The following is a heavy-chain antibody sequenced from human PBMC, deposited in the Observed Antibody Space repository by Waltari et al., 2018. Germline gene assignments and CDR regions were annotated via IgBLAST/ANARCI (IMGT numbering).Heavy chain of an antibody. CDR1: GGSISSGSYY. V-gene: IGHV4-61*02. Sequence: QVQLQESGPGLVKPSQTLSLTCTVSGGSISSGSYYWSWIRQPAGKGLWWVGRIYTSGGTNYNPSLKSRVTISVDTSKNQFSLKLSSVTAADTAVYYCASTHRTRGDDAFDIWGQGTMVTVSS. J-gene: IGHJ3*02. CDR2: IYTSGGT. D-gene: IGHD3-10*01. CDR3: ASTHRTRGDDAFDI.